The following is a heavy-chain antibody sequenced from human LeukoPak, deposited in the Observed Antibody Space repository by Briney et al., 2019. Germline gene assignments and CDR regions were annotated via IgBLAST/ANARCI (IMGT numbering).Heavy chain of an antibody. J-gene: IGHJ4*02. CDR1: GGSISSSSYY. D-gene: IGHD3-9*01. CDR3: ARQTYYDILTGYYPENFDY. CDR2: IYYSGST. Sequence: SETLSLTCTVSGGSISSSSYYWGWIRQPPGKGLEWIGSIYYSGSTYYNPSLKSRVTISVDTSKNQFSLKLSSVTAADTAAYYCARQTYYDILTGYYPENFDYWGQGTLVTVSS. V-gene: IGHV4-39*01.